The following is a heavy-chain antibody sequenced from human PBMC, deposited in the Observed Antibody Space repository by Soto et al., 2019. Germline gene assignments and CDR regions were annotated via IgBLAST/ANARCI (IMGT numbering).Heavy chain of an antibody. CDR3: ARVSGIYYYGMEV. V-gene: IGHV4-59*12. Sequence: SETLSLTCTVSGGSISSYYWSWIRQPPGKGLEWIGYIYISGSTNYNPSLKSRVTISVDTSKNQVSLKLSSVTAADTAVYYCARVSGIYYYGMEVWGQGTTVTVSS. CDR1: GGSISSYY. CDR2: IYISGST. J-gene: IGHJ6*02. D-gene: IGHD3-10*01.